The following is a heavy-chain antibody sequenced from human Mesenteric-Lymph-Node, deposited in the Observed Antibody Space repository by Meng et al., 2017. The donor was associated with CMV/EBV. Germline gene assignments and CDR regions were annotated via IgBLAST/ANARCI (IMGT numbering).Heavy chain of an antibody. D-gene: IGHD3-3*01. CDR1: GFTFSSYS. CDR3: ARDRWFLEWLLPLDF. CDR2: ISSSSSYI. Sequence: GESLKISCAASGFTFSSYSMNWVRQAPGKGLEWVSSISSSSSYIYYADSVKGRFTISRDNAKNSVYLQMHSLRAEDTAVYYCARDRWFLEWLLPLDFWGQGTLVTVSS. V-gene: IGHV3-21*01. J-gene: IGHJ4*02.